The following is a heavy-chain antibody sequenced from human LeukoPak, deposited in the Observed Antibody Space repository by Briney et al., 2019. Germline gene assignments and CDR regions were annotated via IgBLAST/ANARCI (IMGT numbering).Heavy chain of an antibody. CDR1: GGSINSDRHY. CDR3: ARRGDILTDYAFDY. CDR2: IYYSGTT. Sequence: SETLSLTCTVSGGSINSDRHYWDWIRQPPGKGLEWIGNIYYSGTTSYNPSLKSRVTISVDTSKTQLSLRLSSVTAADTAVYYCARRGDILTDYAFDYWGQGTLVTVSS. J-gene: IGHJ4*02. D-gene: IGHD3-9*01. V-gene: IGHV4-39*01.